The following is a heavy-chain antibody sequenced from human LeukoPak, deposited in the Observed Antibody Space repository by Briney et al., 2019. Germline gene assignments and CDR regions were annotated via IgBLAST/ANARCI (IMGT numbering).Heavy chain of an antibody. V-gene: IGHV1-2*06. J-gene: IGHJ4*02. CDR2: INHNSGGK. D-gene: IGHD3-22*01. CDR1: GYTFTGYY. CDR3: ARGESERYYYDSSEFYY. Sequence: KVSCKASGYTFTGYYMHWVRQAPGKGLEWMGRINHNSGGKNYAQKLKGRVTINRETYISTAYMEMSRLRSDDTAVYYCARGESERYYYDSSEFYYWGQGTLVTVSS.